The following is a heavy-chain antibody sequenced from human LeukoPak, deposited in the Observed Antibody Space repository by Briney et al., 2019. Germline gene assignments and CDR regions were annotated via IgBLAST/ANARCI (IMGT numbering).Heavy chain of an antibody. Sequence: GESLKISCKGSGYSFTNYWIGWVRQMPGKGLEWMGIIYPGDSDTRYSPSFQGQVTISADKSISTAHLQWSSLKASDTAMYYCAICYYDSSAYYSPFDYWGQGTLVTVSS. J-gene: IGHJ4*02. V-gene: IGHV5-51*01. CDR3: AICYYDSSAYYSPFDY. CDR2: IYPGDSDT. CDR1: GYSFTNYW. D-gene: IGHD3-22*01.